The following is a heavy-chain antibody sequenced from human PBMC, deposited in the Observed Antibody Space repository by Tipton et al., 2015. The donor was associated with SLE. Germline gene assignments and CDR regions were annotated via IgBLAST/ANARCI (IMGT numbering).Heavy chain of an antibody. V-gene: IGHV4-59*01. J-gene: IGHJ6*03. Sequence: TLSLTCTLSGDSISGFYWTWIRQPPGRGLEWIGYVYYSGTTKYNPSLESRVTISVDTSKKQFSLKLSSVTAAGTAVYYCARDLAIFGVVPFNYMDIWGKGTTVTVSS. CDR3: ARDLAIFGVVPFNYMDI. CDR2: VYYSGTT. D-gene: IGHD3-3*01. CDR1: GDSISGFY.